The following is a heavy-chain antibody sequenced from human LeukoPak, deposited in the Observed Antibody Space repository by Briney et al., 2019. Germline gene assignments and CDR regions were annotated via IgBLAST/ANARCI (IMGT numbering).Heavy chain of an antibody. J-gene: IGHJ6*03. Sequence: SETLSLTCTVSGGSINTYYWSWIRQPPGKGLEWIGYIYYSVSTNYNPSLKSRVTLSMDTSKNQFSLRLSSVTAADTAVYYCARGALRYFDWLKKDYYYMDVWGKGTTVTISS. CDR3: ARGALRYFDWLKKDYYYMDV. D-gene: IGHD3-9*01. V-gene: IGHV4-59*01. CDR2: IYYSVST. CDR1: GGSINTYY.